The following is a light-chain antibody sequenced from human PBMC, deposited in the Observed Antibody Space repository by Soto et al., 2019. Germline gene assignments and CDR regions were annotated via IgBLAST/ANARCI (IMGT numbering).Light chain of an antibody. CDR3: QQYGSSLT. CDR1: HSVGTF. CDR2: GAS. J-gene: IGKJ1*01. V-gene: IGKV3-20*01. Sequence: ELVLTQTPVTLPLSPGGRASLSCRASHSVGTFFAWYQLSSGQAPRLLIYGASTRYSGIPDRFSGSGSGTDFTLTISRLEPEDFGVYNCQQYGSSLTFGQGTKVDIK.